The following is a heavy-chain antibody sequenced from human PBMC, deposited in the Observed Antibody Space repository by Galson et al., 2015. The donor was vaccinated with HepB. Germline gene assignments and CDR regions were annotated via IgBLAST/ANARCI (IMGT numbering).Heavy chain of an antibody. J-gene: IGHJ6*02. V-gene: IGHV1-8*01. D-gene: IGHD3-22*01. CDR1: GYTFTSYD. CDR2: MNPNSGNT. Sequence: SCKASGYTFTSYDINWERQATGQGLEWMGWMNPNSGNTGYAQKFQGRVTMTRNTSISTAYMELSSLRSEDTAVYYCAREIVVVYYYYGMDVWGQGTTVTVSS. CDR3: AREIVVVYYYYGMDV.